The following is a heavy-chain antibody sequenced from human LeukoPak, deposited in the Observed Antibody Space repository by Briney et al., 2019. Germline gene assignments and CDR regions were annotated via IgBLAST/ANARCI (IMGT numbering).Heavy chain of an antibody. CDR2: IYPGDSDT. CDR3: ARRGNYGLDNFDY. Sequence: PGESLKISWKGSGYNFPNYWVGWVRQMPGKGLEWMGIIYPGDSDTRYSPSFQGQVTISADKSISTAYLQWSSPKASDTAVYYCARRGNYGLDNFDYWGQGTLVTVSS. D-gene: IGHD1-7*01. V-gene: IGHV5-51*01. J-gene: IGHJ4*02. CDR1: GYNFPNYW.